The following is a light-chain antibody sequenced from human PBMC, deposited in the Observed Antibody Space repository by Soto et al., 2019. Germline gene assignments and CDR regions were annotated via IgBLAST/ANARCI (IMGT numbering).Light chain of an antibody. V-gene: IGLV7-46*01. CDR2: DTS. Sequence: QAVVTQEPSLTVSPGGTVTLTCGSSTGAVTSGHYPYWFQQKPGQAPRTLIYDTSNKHSWTPARFSGSLLGGKAALTLSGAQPEDEAEYYCLLSYSGARLVVFGGGT. CDR3: LLSYSGARLVV. J-gene: IGLJ2*01. CDR1: TGAVTSGHY.